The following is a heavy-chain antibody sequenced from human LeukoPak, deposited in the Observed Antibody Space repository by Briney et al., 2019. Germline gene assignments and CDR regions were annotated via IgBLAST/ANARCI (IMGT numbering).Heavy chain of an antibody. CDR1: GFTFSSYW. J-gene: IGHJ4*02. Sequence: GGSLRLSCAASGFTFSSYWMSWVRQAPGKGLEWVANIKQDGSEKYYVDSVKGRFTISRDNSKNTLYLQMNSLRAEDTAVYYCAKGNLGIARYWGQGTLVTVSS. CDR2: IKQDGSEK. V-gene: IGHV3-7*01. CDR3: AKGNLGIARY. D-gene: IGHD7-27*01.